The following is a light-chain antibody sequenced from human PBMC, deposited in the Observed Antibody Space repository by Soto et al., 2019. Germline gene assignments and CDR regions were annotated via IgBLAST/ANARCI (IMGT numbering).Light chain of an antibody. CDR2: DAS. J-gene: IGKJ4*01. CDR3: QHRANWPLT. V-gene: IGKV3-11*01. Sequence: DIVLTQSPATLSLSPGERATLSCRASQSVSRSLAWYQQKPGQAPRLLIYDASNRATGIPARFSGSGSGTDCPLTISSLEPEDFALYYCQHRANWPLTFGGGTKVEIK. CDR1: QSVSRS.